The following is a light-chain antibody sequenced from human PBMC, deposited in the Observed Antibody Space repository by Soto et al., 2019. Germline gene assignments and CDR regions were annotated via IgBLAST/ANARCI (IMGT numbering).Light chain of an antibody. V-gene: IGKV1-8*01. CDR1: QGISSY. Sequence: AIRMTQSPSSFSASTGDRVTITCRASQGISSYLAWYQQKPGKAPKLLIYAASTLQSGVPSRFSGSGSGTDFTLTISCLQSEDFATYDCQHYYSSPPWTFGQGTKVEIK. CDR3: QHYYSSPPWT. J-gene: IGKJ1*01. CDR2: AAS.